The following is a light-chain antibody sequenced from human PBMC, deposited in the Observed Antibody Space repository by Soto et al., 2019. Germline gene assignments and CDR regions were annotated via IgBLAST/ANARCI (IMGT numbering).Light chain of an antibody. CDR2: DVS. CDR1: HSIGTW. Sequence: IQLTQSPSTLSASVGDRVTITCRASHSIGTWLAWYQHKSGIPPKVLIYDVSNLESGVPSRFSGSGSATEFTLTISSLQPDDFATYYCQQYNTRTFGQGTKVDIK. CDR3: QQYNTRT. V-gene: IGKV1-5*01. J-gene: IGKJ1*01.